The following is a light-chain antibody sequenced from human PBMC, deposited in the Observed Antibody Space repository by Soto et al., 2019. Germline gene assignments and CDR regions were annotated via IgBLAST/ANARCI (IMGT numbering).Light chain of an antibody. Sequence: EIVLTQSPGTLSLSPGERATLSCRAIQSVSNNYLAWYQQKPGQAPSLLIYDASTRATGIPARFSGSGSGTEFTLTINSLQSEDFAVYYCQQYNKWPPKTFGQGTKVDI. CDR1: QSVSNN. J-gene: IGKJ1*01. V-gene: IGKV3-15*01. CDR2: DAS. CDR3: QQYNKWPPKT.